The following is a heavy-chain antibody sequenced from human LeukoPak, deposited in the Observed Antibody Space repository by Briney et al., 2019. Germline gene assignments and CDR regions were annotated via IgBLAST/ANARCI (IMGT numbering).Heavy chain of an antibody. D-gene: IGHD5-24*01. CDR2: ISSSGLYI. V-gene: IGHV3-21*01. CDR1: GFTSSTYT. Sequence: GGSLRLSCEVSGFTSSTYTMNWVRQAPGKGLEWFSSISSSGLYIYYADSVKGRFTISRDNAKNSLYLQMSSLRAEDTAVYYCAKSGYNRFDYWGQGTLVTVSS. CDR3: AKSGYNRFDY. J-gene: IGHJ4*02.